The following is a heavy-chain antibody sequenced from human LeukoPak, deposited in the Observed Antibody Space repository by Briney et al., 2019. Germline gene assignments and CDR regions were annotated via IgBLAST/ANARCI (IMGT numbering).Heavy chain of an antibody. CDR1: GFTFSGDW. CDR2: IKQDGSEK. Sequence: PGGSLRLSCEASGFTFSGDWMSWVRQAPGKGLEWVAHIKQDGSEKYFVDSVKGRFTISRDNAKNSLYLQMNSLRAEDTAVYYCARDKYYYDSGSSFFNYWGQGTLVTVSS. V-gene: IGHV3-7*01. J-gene: IGHJ4*02. D-gene: IGHD3-10*01. CDR3: ARDKYYYDSGSSFFNY.